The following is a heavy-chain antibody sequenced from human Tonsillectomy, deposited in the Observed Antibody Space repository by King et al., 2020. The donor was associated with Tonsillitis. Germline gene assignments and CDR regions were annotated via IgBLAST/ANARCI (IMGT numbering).Heavy chain of an antibody. V-gene: IGHV4-4*02. CDR3: AGGSSGWTLNDAFDI. CDR1: GGSISSSNW. Sequence: QLQESGPGLVKPSGTLSLTCAVSGGSISSSNWWSWVRQPPGKGLEWIGEIYHSGRTNYNPSLTSRVTISVDKSKKQFSLKLSSVTAADTAVYYCAGGSSGWTLNDAFDIWGQGTMVTVSS. D-gene: IGHD6-19*01. J-gene: IGHJ3*02. CDR2: IYHSGRT.